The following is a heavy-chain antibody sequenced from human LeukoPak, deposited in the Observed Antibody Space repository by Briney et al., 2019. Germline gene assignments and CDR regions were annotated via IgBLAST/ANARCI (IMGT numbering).Heavy chain of an antibody. CDR2: INPNSGGT. Sequence: ASVKVSCKASGYTFTGYYMHWVRQAPGQGLEWMGWINPNSGGTNYAQKFQGRVTMTRDTSISTAYMELSRLRSDDTAVYYCARKYDILTGYYNWGQGTLVTVSS. CDR3: ARKYDILTGYYN. D-gene: IGHD3-9*01. J-gene: IGHJ4*02. CDR1: GYTFTGYY. V-gene: IGHV1-2*02.